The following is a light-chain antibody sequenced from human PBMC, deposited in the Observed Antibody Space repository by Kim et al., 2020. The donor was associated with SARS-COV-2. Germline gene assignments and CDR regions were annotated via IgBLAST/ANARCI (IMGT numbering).Light chain of an antibody. J-gene: IGKJ3*01. Sequence: PGESATLSCRARQSVSSSYLAWYQQKPGQAPRLLIYGASSRATGIPDRFSGSGSGTDFTLTISRLEPEDFAGYYCQQYGSSPFTFGPGTKVDIK. CDR1: QSVSSSY. CDR3: QQYGSSPFT. CDR2: GAS. V-gene: IGKV3-20*01.